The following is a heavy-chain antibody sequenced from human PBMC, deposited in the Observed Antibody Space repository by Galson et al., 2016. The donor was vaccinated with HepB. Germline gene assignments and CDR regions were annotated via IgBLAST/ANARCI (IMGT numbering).Heavy chain of an antibody. CDR1: GYTFVDYY. V-gene: IGHV1-18*01. Sequence: SCKAFGYTFVDYYVAWVRQAPGQGPEWMGWISPYNGGTKSPPKVQGRVTMTTDRSTTTAYLELQSLRSDDTAVYYCARRMTTHMAAFDYWGQGTLVTVSS. CDR2: ISPYNGGT. CDR3: ARRMTTHMAAFDY. D-gene: IGHD4-11*01. J-gene: IGHJ4*02.